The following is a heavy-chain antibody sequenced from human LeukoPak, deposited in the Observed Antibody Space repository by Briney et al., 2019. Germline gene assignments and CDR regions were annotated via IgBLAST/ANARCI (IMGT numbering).Heavy chain of an antibody. CDR2: IRHDGSHK. V-gene: IGHV3-30*02. CDR1: GFPFRNYG. J-gene: IGHJ6*03. D-gene: IGHD3-10*01. CDR3: AKDRGGSFYYFMDV. Sequence: PGGSLRLSCAASGFPFRNYGMHWVRQAPGKGLEWVTFIRHDGSHKHYADSVKGRFTISRDNSKSTLYLQMNSLRTEDTAVYYCAKDRGGSFYYFMDVWGKGTTVTISS.